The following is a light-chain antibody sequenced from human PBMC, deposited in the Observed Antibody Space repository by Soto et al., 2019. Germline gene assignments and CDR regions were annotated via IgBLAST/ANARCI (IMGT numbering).Light chain of an antibody. CDR2: SAS. CDR3: QQYNNWPRT. V-gene: IGKV3-20*01. Sequence: EIVLTQSPGTLSLSPGERAILSCRASQSVRSSYVAWYHQKPGQPPRLLIYSASNRATGIPDRFSGSGSGTDFTLTINSLQSEDFAVYYGQQYNNWPRTFGQGTKVDIK. CDR1: QSVRSSY. J-gene: IGKJ1*01.